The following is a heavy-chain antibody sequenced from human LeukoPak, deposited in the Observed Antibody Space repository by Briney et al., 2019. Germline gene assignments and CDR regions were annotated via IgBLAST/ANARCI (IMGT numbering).Heavy chain of an antibody. CDR3: AKDRYYDSSGHPS. D-gene: IGHD3-22*01. CDR1: GFTFSSYA. V-gene: IGHV3-23*01. CDR2: ISGSGGST. J-gene: IGHJ4*02. Sequence: PGGSLRLSCAASGFTFSSYAMSWVRQAPGKGLEWVSAISGSGGSTYYADSVKGRFTISRDNSKNTLYLQMNSLRAEDTDVYYCAKDRYYDSSGHPSWGQGTLVTVSS.